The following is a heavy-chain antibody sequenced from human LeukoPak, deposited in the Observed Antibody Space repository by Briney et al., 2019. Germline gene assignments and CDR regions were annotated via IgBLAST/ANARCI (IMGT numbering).Heavy chain of an antibody. J-gene: IGHJ5*02. CDR2: ISGSGGST. Sequence: PGGSLRLSCAASGFTFSSYAMSWVRQAPGKGLEWVSAISGSGGSTYYADSVKGRFTISRDNSKNTLYLQMNSLRAEDTAVYYCAKDPWYWDEAGAPRWFDPWGQGTLVTVSS. CDR1: GFTFSSYA. V-gene: IGHV3-23*01. CDR3: AKDPWYWDEAGAPRWFDP. D-gene: IGHD2-8*02.